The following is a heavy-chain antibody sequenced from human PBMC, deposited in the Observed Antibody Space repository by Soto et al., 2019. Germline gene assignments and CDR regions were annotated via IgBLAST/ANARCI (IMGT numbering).Heavy chain of an antibody. CDR3: ARAPVTFFGGAPPRRNWFDP. V-gene: IGHV1-2*02. Sequence: GASVKVSCKASGYTFTGYYLHWVRQAPGQGLEWMGWINPNTGGTNYAQKFQGRVTMTRDTSISTAYMELRSLRYDDTAVYYCARAPVTFFGGAPPRRNWFDPWGQGTLVTVSS. CDR1: GYTFTGYY. CDR2: INPNTGGT. D-gene: IGHD3-3*01. J-gene: IGHJ5*02.